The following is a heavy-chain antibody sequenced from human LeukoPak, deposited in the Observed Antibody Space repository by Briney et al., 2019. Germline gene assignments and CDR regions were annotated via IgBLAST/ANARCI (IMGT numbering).Heavy chain of an antibody. CDR3: ATDKSVADNYYYYGMDV. J-gene: IGHJ6*02. CDR2: FDPEDGGT. V-gene: IGHV1-24*01. CDR1: GYTLTGLS. D-gene: IGHD6-19*01. Sequence: ASVKVSCKVSGYTLTGLSMHWVRQAPGKGLEGMGGFDPEDGGTIYAQKFPGRVTMAEDTSTDTAYMELSSLRSEDTAVYYCATDKSVADNYYYYGMDVWGQGTTVPVSS.